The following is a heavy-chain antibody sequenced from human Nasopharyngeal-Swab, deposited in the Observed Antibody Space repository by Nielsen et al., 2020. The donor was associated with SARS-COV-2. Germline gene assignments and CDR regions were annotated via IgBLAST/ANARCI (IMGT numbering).Heavy chain of an antibody. Sequence: SETLSLTCTVSGGSISSGGYYWSWICQHPGKGLEWIGYIYYSGSTYYNPSLKSRVTISVDTSKNQFSLKLSSVTAADTAVYYCARDLRSSSWDAFSLWGQGTMVTVSS. D-gene: IGHD6-13*01. V-gene: IGHV4-31*03. CDR3: ARDLRSSSWDAFSL. CDR1: GGSISSGGYY. CDR2: IYYSGST. J-gene: IGHJ3*01.